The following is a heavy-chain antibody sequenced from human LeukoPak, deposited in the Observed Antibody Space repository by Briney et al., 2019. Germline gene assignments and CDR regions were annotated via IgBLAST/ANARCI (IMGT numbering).Heavy chain of an antibody. CDR3: AKDGEMATIAEIDY. Sequence: GGSLRLSCAASGFTFSSYGMHWVRQAPGKGLEWVAVISYDGSNKYYADSVKGRFTISRDNSKNTLYLQMNSLRAEDTAVYYCAKDGEMATIAEIDYWGQGTLVTVSS. J-gene: IGHJ4*02. D-gene: IGHD5-24*01. CDR2: ISYDGSNK. CDR1: GFTFSSYG. V-gene: IGHV3-30*18.